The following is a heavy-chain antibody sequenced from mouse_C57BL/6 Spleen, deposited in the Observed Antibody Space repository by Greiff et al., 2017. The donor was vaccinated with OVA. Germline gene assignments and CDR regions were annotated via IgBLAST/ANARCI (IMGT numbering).Heavy chain of an antibody. V-gene: IGHV1-82*01. CDR2: IYPGDGDT. Sequence: VQLQQSGPELVKPGASVKISCKASGYAFSSSWMNWVKQRPGKGLEWIGRIYPGDGDTNYNGKFKGKATLTADKSSSTAYMQLSSLTSEDSAVYFCAREGDYYGSSYFDVWGTGTTVTVSS. CDR3: AREGDYYGSSYFDV. D-gene: IGHD1-1*01. J-gene: IGHJ1*03. CDR1: GYAFSSSW.